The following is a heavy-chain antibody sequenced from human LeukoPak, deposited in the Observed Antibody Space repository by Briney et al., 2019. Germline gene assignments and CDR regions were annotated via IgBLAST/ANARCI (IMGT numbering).Heavy chain of an antibody. J-gene: IGHJ5*02. Sequence: SETLSLTCAVYGGSFSGYYWSWIRQPPGKGLEWIGEINHSGSTNYNPSLKSRVTISVDTSKNQFSLKLSSVTAADTAVYYCARETNYYGSGSYYNWFDPWGQGTLVTVSS. CDR1: GGSFSGYY. CDR3: ARETNYYGSGSYYNWFDP. V-gene: IGHV4-34*01. CDR2: INHSGST. D-gene: IGHD3-10*01.